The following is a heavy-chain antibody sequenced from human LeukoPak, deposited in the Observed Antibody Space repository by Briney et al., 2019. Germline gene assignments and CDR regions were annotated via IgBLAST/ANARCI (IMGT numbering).Heavy chain of an antibody. D-gene: IGHD5-18*01. CDR2: ISVAGDST. Sequence: GGSLRLSCAASGFTFSNYAMSWVRQAPGKGLEWVSAISVAGDSTYYADSVKGRFTISRDNAKNSLYLQMNSLRAEDTAVYYCARSRGYSYGYIDPFDYWGQGTLVTVSS. CDR3: ARSRGYSYGYIDPFDY. CDR1: GFTFSNYA. V-gene: IGHV3-23*01. J-gene: IGHJ4*02.